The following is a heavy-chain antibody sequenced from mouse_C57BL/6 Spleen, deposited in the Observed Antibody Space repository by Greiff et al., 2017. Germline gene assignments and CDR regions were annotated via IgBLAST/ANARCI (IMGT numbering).Heavy chain of an antibody. Sequence: VQLKESGPELVKPGASVKISCKASGYSFTGYYMNWVKQSPEKSLEWIGEINPSTGGTTYNQKFKAKATLTVDKSSSTAYMQLKSLTSEDSAVYYGARGGGFAYWGQGTLVTVSA. CDR2: INPSTGGT. V-gene: IGHV1-42*01. J-gene: IGHJ3*01. CDR1: GYSFTGYY. CDR3: ARGGGFAY.